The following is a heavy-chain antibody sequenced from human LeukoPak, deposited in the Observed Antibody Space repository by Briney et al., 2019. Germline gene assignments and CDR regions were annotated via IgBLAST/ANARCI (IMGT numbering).Heavy chain of an antibody. V-gene: IGHV4-59*01. CDR1: GGSISSYY. Sequence: SETLSLTCTVSGGSISSYYWSWIRQPPGKGLEWIGYIYYSGSTNYNPSLKSRVTISVDTSKNQFSLKLSSVTAADTAVYYCARGYYDILTGYYDAFDIWGQGTMVTVSS. J-gene: IGHJ3*02. CDR2: IYYSGST. CDR3: ARGYYDILTGYYDAFDI. D-gene: IGHD3-9*01.